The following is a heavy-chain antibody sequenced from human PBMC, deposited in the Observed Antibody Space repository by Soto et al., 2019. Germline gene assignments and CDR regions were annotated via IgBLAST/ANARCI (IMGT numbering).Heavy chain of an antibody. V-gene: IGHV1-8*01. D-gene: IGHD3-10*01. J-gene: IGHJ4*02. CDR1: GYTFTSSD. CDR3: SRGPPESAGV. CDR2: VNPDSGDT. Sequence: ASVKVSCKASGYTFTSSDINWVRQVTGQGLEWMGWVNPDSGDTGYAQQFQGRVTLTRSTSISTAYMELHSLTSQDTAVYYCSRGPPESAGVWGQGTLVTVSS.